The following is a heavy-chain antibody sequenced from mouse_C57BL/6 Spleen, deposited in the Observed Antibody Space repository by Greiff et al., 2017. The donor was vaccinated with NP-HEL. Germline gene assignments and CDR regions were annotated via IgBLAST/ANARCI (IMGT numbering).Heavy chain of an antibody. CDR3: ARWRGNNYFDY. V-gene: IGHV1-81*01. CDR2: IYPRSGNT. D-gene: IGHD2-1*01. Sequence: QVQLQQPGAELARPGASVKLSCKASGYTFTSYGISWVKQRTGQGLEWIGEIYPRSGNTYYNEKFKGKATLTADKSSSTAYMELRSLTSEDSAVYFCARWRGNNYFDYWGQGTTLTVSS. CDR1: GYTFTSYG. J-gene: IGHJ2*01.